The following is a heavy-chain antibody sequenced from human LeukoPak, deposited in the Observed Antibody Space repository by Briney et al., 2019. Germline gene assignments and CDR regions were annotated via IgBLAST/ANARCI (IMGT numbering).Heavy chain of an antibody. D-gene: IGHD6-19*01. J-gene: IGHJ4*02. V-gene: IGHV3-30*18. CDR3: AKDRGWCFEY. CDR2: ISYDGSDK. CDR1: GFSFGSSD. Sequence: SGRSLRLSCAASGFSFGSSDIHWVRQAPDKGLEWVAFISYDGSDKYYADSVKGRFTVSRDNSKHTLYPQMNSLRAEDTAVYYCAKDRGWCFEYWGQGTVVTVSS.